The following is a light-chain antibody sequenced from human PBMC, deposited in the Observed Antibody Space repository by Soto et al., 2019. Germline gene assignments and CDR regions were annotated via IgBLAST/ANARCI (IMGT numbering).Light chain of an antibody. CDR1: SSDVGGYNY. J-gene: IGLJ3*02. CDR3: CSYAGSYTGV. Sequence: QSALTQPRSVSGSPGQSVTISCTGTSSDVGGYNYVSWYQQHPGKAPKLMIYDVSKRPSGVPDRFSGSKSGNTASLTISGLQAEDEADYYCCSYAGSYTGVFGGGTTLTVL. V-gene: IGLV2-11*01. CDR2: DVS.